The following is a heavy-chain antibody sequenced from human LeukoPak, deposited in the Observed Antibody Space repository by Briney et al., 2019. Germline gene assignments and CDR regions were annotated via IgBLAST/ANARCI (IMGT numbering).Heavy chain of an antibody. Sequence: ETLSLTRTVSGGSISSYYWTWLRQPPGKGLEWIGYIYYSGSTNYNPSLKSRVTISVDTSKNQFSLKLSSLTAADTAVYYCARRRAVPGFYYFDYWGQGTLVTVSP. D-gene: IGHD6-19*01. CDR1: GGSISSYY. J-gene: IGHJ4*02. CDR3: ARRRAVPGFYYFDY. CDR2: IYYSGST. V-gene: IGHV4-59*08.